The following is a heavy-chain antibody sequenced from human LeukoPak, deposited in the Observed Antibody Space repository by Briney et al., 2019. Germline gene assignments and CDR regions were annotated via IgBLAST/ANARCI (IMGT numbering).Heavy chain of an antibody. V-gene: IGHV4-34*01. J-gene: IGHJ4*02. Sequence: SETLSLTCAVSGGSFSGYFWSWVRQPPGKGLEWIGEINHSGSTTYNPSLKSRGTTSVDTSKYQFSLKLSSVTAAVTAVYYCARDPAGYCSSSGFDYWGQGTLVTVSS. CDR1: GGSFSGYF. CDR3: ARDPAGYCSSSGFDY. CDR2: INHSGST. D-gene: IGHD6-13*01.